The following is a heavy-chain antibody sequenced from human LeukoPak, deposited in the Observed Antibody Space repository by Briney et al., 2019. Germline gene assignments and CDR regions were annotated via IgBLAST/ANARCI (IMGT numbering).Heavy chain of an antibody. Sequence: GGSLRLSCAASGFTFSSYAMTWVRQAPGKGLEWVSSVTGSGGSTYYADSVKGRFTISRDNAKNSLYLQMNTLRAEDTAVYYCTRDTGCSGGTCYSFYDSWGQGTLVTVSS. CDR2: VTGSGGST. CDR3: TRDTGCSGGTCYSFYDS. CDR1: GFTFSSYA. J-gene: IGHJ4*02. V-gene: IGHV3-23*01. D-gene: IGHD2-15*01.